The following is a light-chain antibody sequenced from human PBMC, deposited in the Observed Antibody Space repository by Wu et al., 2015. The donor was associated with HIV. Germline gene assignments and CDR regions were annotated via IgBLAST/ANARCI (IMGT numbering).Light chain of an antibody. CDR2: GAS. J-gene: IGKJ2*03. CDR3: QQYGSSPYS. CDR1: QNAGSN. V-gene: IGKV3-20*01. Sequence: IVMTQSPATLSVSPGERATLSCRASQNAGSNVAWYQQKPGQAPRLLIYGASSRATGIPDRFSGSGSGTDFTLTISRLEPEDFAVYYCQQYGSSPYSFGQGPSWRSN.